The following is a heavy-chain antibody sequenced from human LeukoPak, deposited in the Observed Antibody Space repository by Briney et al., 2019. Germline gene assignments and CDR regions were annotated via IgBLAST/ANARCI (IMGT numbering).Heavy chain of an antibody. V-gene: IGHV4-39*07. Sequence: SETLSLTCTVSGGSISSSSYYWGWIRQPPGKGLEWIGSIYYSGSTNYNPSLKSRVTISVDTSKNQFSLKLSSVTAADTAVYYCARDASRDGCNFDYWGQGTLVTVSS. CDR1: GGSISSSSYY. CDR3: ARDASRDGCNFDY. D-gene: IGHD5-24*01. CDR2: IYYSGST. J-gene: IGHJ4*02.